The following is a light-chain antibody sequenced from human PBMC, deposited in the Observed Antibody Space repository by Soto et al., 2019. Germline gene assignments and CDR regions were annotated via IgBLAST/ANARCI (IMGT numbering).Light chain of an antibody. CDR3: EQYYDSPLT. Sequence: DIVVTQSPDSLAVSLGERATINCQSSQSLLYNSDNKNYLRWYQQKPGQPPKLLIYWASTRESVVPDRFSGAESGTDFTPTNSGLQAEAVAVYDCEQYYDSPLTFGGGTKVEIK. J-gene: IGKJ4*01. CDR1: QSLLYNSDNKNY. CDR2: WAS. V-gene: IGKV4-1*01.